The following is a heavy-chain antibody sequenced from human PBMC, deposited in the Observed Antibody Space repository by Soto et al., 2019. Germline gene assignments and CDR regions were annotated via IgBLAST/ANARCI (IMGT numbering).Heavy chain of an antibody. J-gene: IGHJ4*02. CDR2: IKHSGST. CDR1: GGSFSGYY. V-gene: IGHV4-34*01. Sequence: TLSLTCAVYGGSFSGYYWSWIRQPPGKGLEWIGEIKHSGSTNYNPSLKSRVTISVDTSKNQSSLKLSSVTAADTAVYYCARGDILTGYGYGSQGTLVTVSS. CDR3: ARGDILTGYGY. D-gene: IGHD3-9*01.